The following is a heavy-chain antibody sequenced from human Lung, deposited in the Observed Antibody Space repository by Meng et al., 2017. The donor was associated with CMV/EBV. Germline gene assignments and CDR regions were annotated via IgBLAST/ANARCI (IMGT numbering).Heavy chain of an antibody. CDR2: ISWDGGST. Sequence: GESXKISXAASGFTFDDYAMHWVRQAPGKGLEWVSLISWDGGSTYYADSVKGRFTISRDNSKNSLYLQMNSLRAEDTALYYCAKDIFGGSYSSSSDGMDVWGQGTTVTVSS. J-gene: IGHJ6*02. CDR1: GFTFDDYA. V-gene: IGHV3-43D*03. D-gene: IGHD6-6*01. CDR3: AKDIFGGSYSSSSDGMDV.